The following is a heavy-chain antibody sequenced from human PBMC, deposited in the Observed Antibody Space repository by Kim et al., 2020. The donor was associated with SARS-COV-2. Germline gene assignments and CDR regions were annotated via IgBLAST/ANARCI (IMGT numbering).Heavy chain of an antibody. Sequence: GGSLRLSCTASEFSFSSYAMNWIRQAPGTGLEWVSVIRSSDGATYYAGSVKGRFTISRDNFKKTLYLQMNGLRAEDTAVYYCAKGGDVWGSHREYYFEY. J-gene: IGHJ4*01. V-gene: IGHV3-23*01. CDR2: IRSSDGAT. CDR1: EFSFSSYA. D-gene: IGHD3-16*02. CDR3: AKGGDVWGSHREYYFEY.